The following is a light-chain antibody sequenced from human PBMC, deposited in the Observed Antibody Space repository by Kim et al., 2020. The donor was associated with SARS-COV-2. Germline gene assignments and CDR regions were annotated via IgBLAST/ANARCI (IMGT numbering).Light chain of an antibody. CDR1: NIESKS. CDR2: YDS. Sequence: SYELTQPPSVSVAPGKTARITCGGNNIESKSAHWYQQKPRQAPVLVIYYDSDRPSGIPERFSGSNSRNTATLTLSRVEAGDEADYYCQVWDSSSDHRVFGGGTKLTVL. CDR3: QVWDSSSDHRV. V-gene: IGLV3-21*04. J-gene: IGLJ2*01.